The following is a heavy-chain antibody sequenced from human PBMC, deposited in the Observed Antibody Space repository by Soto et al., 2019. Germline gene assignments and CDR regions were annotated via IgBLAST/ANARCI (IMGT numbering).Heavy chain of an antibody. CDR2: ISGDKGNT. CDR3: ARDRGPYCSGHKCFGYYFYAMDV. Sequence: QVQLVQSGAEVKKPGASVKLSCKASGYTFSNYAIHWVRQAPGQRLEWLGRISGDKGNTNYSQKLQGRVTFTRDTSASTVYMELSRLRSEDTHVYYCARDRGPYCSGHKCFGYYFYAMDVWGQGTTVTVSS. J-gene: IGHJ6*02. CDR1: GYTFSNYA. V-gene: IGHV1-3*01. D-gene: IGHD2-15*01.